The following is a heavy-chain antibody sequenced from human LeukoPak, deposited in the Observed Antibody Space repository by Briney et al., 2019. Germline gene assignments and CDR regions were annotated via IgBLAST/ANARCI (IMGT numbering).Heavy chain of an antibody. D-gene: IGHD6-19*01. Sequence: GGSLRLSCAASGFTFSSYGMHWVRQAPGKGLEWVAVISYDGSNKYYADSVKGRFTISRDNSKNTLYLQMNSLRAEDTAVYYCAKDHGVAVAASVVAYWGQGTLVTVSS. CDR3: AKDHGVAVAASVVAY. CDR1: GFTFSSYG. CDR2: ISYDGSNK. J-gene: IGHJ4*02. V-gene: IGHV3-30*18.